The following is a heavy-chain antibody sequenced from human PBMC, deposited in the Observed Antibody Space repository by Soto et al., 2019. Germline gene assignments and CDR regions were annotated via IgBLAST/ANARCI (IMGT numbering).Heavy chain of an antibody. CDR1: GFTFSSYG. Sequence: PGGSLRLSCAASGFTFSSYGMHWVRQAPGKGLEWVSYISSSSSTIYYADSVKGRFTISRDNAKNSLYLQMNSLRDEDTAVYYCATDFWLTGTLARYYYYGMDVWGQGTTVTVSS. V-gene: IGHV3-48*02. CDR3: ATDFWLTGTLARYYYYGMDV. J-gene: IGHJ6*02. D-gene: IGHD1-1*01. CDR2: ISSSSSTI.